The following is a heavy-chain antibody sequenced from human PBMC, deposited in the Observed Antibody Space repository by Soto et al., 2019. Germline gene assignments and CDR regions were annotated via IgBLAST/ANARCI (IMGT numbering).Heavy chain of an antibody. D-gene: IGHD3-16*01. Sequence: QVQLVESGGGVVQPGRSLRLSCAASGFALTPYAMHWVRQAPGKGLEWVAIISYDGSYKSYGDSVKGRFTISRDNSENTRYLQKDTVISECTAVYYSARDWDRCWGSYLCKLTLWGGCTLVTVSS. J-gene: IGHJ2*01. CDR3: ARDWDRCWGSYLCKLTL. V-gene: IGHV3-30-3*01. CDR2: ISYDGSYK. CDR1: GFALTPYA.